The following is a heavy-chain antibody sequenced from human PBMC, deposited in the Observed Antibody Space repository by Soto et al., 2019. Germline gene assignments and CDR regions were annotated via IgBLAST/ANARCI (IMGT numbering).Heavy chain of an antibody. CDR1: GFTFSTYA. J-gene: IGHJ4*02. V-gene: IGHV3-30-3*01. CDR2: ISYDGSNK. Sequence: QVQLVESGGGVVQPGRSLRLSCAASGFTFSTYAMHWVRQAPGKGLEWVAVISYDGSNKYYADSVKGRFTISRDNSKNPLYLQMNSLRAEDTAVYYCARDKPPYSSGWHNRHFDYWGQGTLVTVSS. CDR3: ARDKPPYSSGWHNRHFDY. D-gene: IGHD6-19*01.